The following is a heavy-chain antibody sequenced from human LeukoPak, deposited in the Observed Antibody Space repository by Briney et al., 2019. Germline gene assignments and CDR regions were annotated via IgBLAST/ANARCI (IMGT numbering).Heavy chain of an antibody. J-gene: IGHJ6*04. CDR1: GGSISSYY. Sequence: SETLSLTCTVSGGSISSYYWSWIRQPPAKGLEWIGYINYSGSTNYNPSLKSRVTISVDTSKNQFSLKLSSVTAADTAVYYCARAMSYADVWGKGTTVTISS. D-gene: IGHD3-16*01. V-gene: IGHV4-59*13. CDR2: INYSGST. CDR3: ARAMSYADV.